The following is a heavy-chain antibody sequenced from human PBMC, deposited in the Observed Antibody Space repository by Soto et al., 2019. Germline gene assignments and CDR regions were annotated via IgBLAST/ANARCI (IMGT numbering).Heavy chain of an antibody. Sequence: PSETLSLTCTVSGASVNTYGYFWSWIRQPPGKGLEYIGYISYSGITSYNPSLKSRVTVSLDTPETQFSLKLTSVTAVDTAVYYCAGVWVDYGDLIFDYWGQGTLVTVSS. CDR2: ISYSGIT. V-gene: IGHV4-61*08. CDR1: GASVNTYGYF. D-gene: IGHD4-17*01. J-gene: IGHJ4*02. CDR3: AGVWVDYGDLIFDY.